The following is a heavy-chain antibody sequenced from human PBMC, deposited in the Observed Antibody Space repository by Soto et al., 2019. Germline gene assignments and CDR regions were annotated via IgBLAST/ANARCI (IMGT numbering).Heavy chain of an antibody. CDR3: ARDFGKRYYYYGMDV. D-gene: IGHD3-16*01. CDR2: ISYDGSNK. V-gene: IGHV3-30-3*01. J-gene: IGHJ6*02. Sequence: GGSLRLSCAASGFTFSSYAMHWVRQAPGKGLEGVAVISYDGSNKYDADSVKGRFTISGDNSKNTLYLQMNSLRAADTAVYYCARDFGKRYYYYGMDVWGQGTTVTVSS. CDR1: GFTFSSYA.